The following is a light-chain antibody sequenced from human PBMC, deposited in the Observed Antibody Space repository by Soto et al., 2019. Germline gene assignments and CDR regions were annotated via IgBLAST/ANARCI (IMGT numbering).Light chain of an antibody. CDR3: QSYDSSSRV. J-gene: IGLJ3*02. V-gene: IGLV6-57*04. CDR1: SGNIASNY. Sequence: NFMLTQPHSVSESPGKTVSISCTRSSGNIASNYVQWYQQRPGSAPTTVIYENKHRPSGVPDRFSASIDSSSNSASLTISGLKTEDEADYYCQSYDSSSRVFGGGNKVTVL. CDR2: ENK.